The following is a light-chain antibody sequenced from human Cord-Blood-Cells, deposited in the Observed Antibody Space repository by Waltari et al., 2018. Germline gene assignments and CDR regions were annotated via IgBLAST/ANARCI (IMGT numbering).Light chain of an antibody. CDR1: QSISSY. Sequence: DIQMTQSTSSLSASVGERVTITCRASQSISSYLNWYQQKPGKAPKLLIYAASSLQSGVPSRFSGSGSGTDFTLTISSLQPEDFATYYCQQSYSTPIFTFGPGTKVDIK. J-gene: IGKJ3*01. V-gene: IGKV1-39*01. CDR2: AAS. CDR3: QQSYSTPIFT.